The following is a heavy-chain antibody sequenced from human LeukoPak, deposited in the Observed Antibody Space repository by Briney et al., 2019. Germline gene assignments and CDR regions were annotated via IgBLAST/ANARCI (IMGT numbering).Heavy chain of an antibody. CDR1: GGSISSYY. V-gene: IGHV4-4*07. CDR3: ARANSYGSTTRQYYYYYMDV. Sequence: SETLFLTCTVSGGSISSYYWIWIRQPAGKGLEWIGRIYTRGRTNYNPSLKSRVSMSVDTSKKQFSLKLSSVTAADTAVYYCARANSYGSTTRQYYYYYMDVWGKGTTVTVSS. D-gene: IGHD5-18*01. CDR2: IYTRGRT. J-gene: IGHJ6*03.